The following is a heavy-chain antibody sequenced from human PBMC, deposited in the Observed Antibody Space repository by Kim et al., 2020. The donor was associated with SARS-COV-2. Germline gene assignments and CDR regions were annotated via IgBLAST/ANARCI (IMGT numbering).Heavy chain of an antibody. J-gene: IGHJ4*02. Sequence: PSLKSRVTISVDTAKNQFSRKLSSVTAADTAVYYCARRPPGGYSYYYFDYWGQGTLVTVSS. CDR3: ARRPPGGYSYYYFDY. D-gene: IGHD5-18*01. V-gene: IGHV4-59*08.